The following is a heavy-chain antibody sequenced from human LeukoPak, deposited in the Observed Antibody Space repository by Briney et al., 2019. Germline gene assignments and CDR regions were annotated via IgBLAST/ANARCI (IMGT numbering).Heavy chain of an antibody. J-gene: IGHJ3*02. Sequence: SETLSLTCSVSDDSITMYYWTWIRQPPGKGLEWIGYIYYSGNTNYNPSLKSRVTISVDMSKNQFSLRLSSVTAADTAVYYCARDRRGSYSHVDAFDIWGQGTLVPVSS. D-gene: IGHD1-26*01. V-gene: IGHV4-59*01. CDR2: IYYSGNT. CDR3: ARDRRGSYSHVDAFDI. CDR1: DDSITMYY.